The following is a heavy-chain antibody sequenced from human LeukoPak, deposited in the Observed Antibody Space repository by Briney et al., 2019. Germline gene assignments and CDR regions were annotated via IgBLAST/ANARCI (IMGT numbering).Heavy chain of an antibody. CDR1: GFTFGDYA. V-gene: IGHV3-9*01. Sequence: GRSLRLSCAASGFTFGDYAMHWVRQAPGKGLEWVSGISWNSGSIGYADSVKGRFTISRDNAKNSLYLQMNSLRAEDTALYYCAKGDCSSTSCYTDYWGQGTLVTVSS. D-gene: IGHD2-2*02. CDR3: AKGDCSSTSCYTDY. CDR2: ISWNSGSI. J-gene: IGHJ4*02.